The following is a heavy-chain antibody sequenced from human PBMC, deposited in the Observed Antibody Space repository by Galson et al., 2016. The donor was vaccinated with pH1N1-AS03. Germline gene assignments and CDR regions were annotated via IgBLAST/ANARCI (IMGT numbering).Heavy chain of an antibody. D-gene: IGHD3-10*01. J-gene: IGHJ4*02. CDR2: IKKDGGEK. CDR3: ASSGF. Sequence: SLRLSCAASGFIFSDYGMSWVRQAPGKGLEWVANIKKDGGEKYYVDSVRGRFTISRANAKKSLYLQMSSLRVEDTAAYYCASSGFWGRGTLVAVSS. V-gene: IGHV3-7*03. CDR1: GFIFSDYG.